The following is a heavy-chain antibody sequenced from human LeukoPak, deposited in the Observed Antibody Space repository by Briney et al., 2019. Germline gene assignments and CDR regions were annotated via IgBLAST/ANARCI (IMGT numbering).Heavy chain of an antibody. J-gene: IGHJ6*02. Sequence: ASVKVSCKASGYTFTSYYMHWVRQAPGQGLEWMGIINPSGGSTSYAQKFQGRVTMTRDTSTSTVYMELSSLRSEDTAVYYCARDRGGGSSWYGGGMDVWGQGTTVTVSS. D-gene: IGHD6-13*01. V-gene: IGHV1-46*01. CDR2: INPSGGST. CDR1: GYTFTSYY. CDR3: ARDRGGGSSWYGGGMDV.